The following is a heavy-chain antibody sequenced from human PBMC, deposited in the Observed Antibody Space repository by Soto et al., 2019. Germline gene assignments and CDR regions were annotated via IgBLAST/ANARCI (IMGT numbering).Heavy chain of an antibody. J-gene: IGHJ6*03. CDR2: IYSGGST. CDR3: ARDSPPGSASYYYYMDV. D-gene: IGHD2-2*01. CDR1: GFTVSSNY. Sequence: GGSLRLSCAASGFTVSSNYMSWVRQAPGKGLEWVSVIYSGGSTYYADSVKGRFTISRDNSKNRLYLQMNSLRAEDTAVYYCARDSPPGSASYYYYMDVWGKGTTVTVSS. V-gene: IGHV3-66*01.